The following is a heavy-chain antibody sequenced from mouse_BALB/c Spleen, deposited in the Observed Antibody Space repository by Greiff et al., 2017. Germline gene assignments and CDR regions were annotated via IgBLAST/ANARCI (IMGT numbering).Heavy chain of an antibody. D-gene: IGHD1-1*01. J-gene: IGHJ3*01. CDR1: GFSLTSYG. CDR2: IWAGGST. Sequence: VKLMESGPGLVAPSQSLSITCTVSGFSLTSYGVHWVRQPPGKGLEWLGVIWAGGSTNYNSALMSRLSISKDNSKSQVFLKMNSLQTDDTAMYYCARGGLLDWGQGTLVTVSA. CDR3: ARGGLLD. V-gene: IGHV2-9*02.